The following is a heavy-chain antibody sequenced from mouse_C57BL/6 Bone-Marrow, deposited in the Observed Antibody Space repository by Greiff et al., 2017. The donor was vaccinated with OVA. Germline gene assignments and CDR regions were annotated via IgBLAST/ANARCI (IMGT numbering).Heavy chain of an antibody. D-gene: IGHD2-3*01. J-gene: IGHJ2*01. CDR2: IHPSDSDT. CDR3: AIGGLLRENYLDD. Sequence: QVQLQQPGAELVKPGASVKVSCKASGYTFTSYWMHWVKQRPGQGLEWIGRIHPSDSDTNYNQKFKGKATLTVDKSSSTAYLQLSSLTSESSAVFYCAIGGLLRENYLDDWGKGTTLTVSS. V-gene: IGHV1-74*01. CDR1: GYTFTSYW.